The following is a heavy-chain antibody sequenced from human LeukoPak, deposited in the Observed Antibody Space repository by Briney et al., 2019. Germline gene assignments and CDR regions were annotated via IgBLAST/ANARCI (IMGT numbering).Heavy chain of an antibody. Sequence: GATVKISCKTSGYTFTDYYIHWVQQAPGKGLEWMGRVDPADDEIMYAEKFLGRVNITEDRKDTVYMELSSLRSEDTAVYYCAKVGSHFWYYRGNWVLDYWGQGTLVTVSS. V-gene: IGHV1-69-2*01. CDR2: VDPADDEI. J-gene: IGHJ4*02. CDR3: AKVGSHFWYYRGNWVLDY. CDR1: GYTFTDYY. D-gene: IGHD7-27*01.